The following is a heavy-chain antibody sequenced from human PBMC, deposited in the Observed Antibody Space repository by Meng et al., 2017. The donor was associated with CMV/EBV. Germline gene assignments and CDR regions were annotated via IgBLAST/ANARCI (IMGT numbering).Heavy chain of an antibody. V-gene: IGHV4-61*01. Sequence: RVSGGSVSSGSYYWSWTRQSPGKGLEWIGYIYYSGSTNYNPSLKSRVTISVDTSKNQFSLKLSSVTAADTAVYYCARINTAMAHFDYWGQGTLVTVSS. D-gene: IGHD5-18*01. CDR3: ARINTAMAHFDY. CDR1: GGSVSSGSYY. CDR2: IYYSGST. J-gene: IGHJ4*02.